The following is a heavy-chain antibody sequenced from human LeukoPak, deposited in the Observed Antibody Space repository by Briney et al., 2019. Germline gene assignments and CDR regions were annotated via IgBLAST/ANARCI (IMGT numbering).Heavy chain of an antibody. CDR1: GFTFSGSA. D-gene: IGHD3-10*01. CDR2: IRSKSNSYAT. Sequence: PGGSLRLSCAASGFTFSGSAMHWVRQASGKGLEWVGRIRSKSNSYATGYAASVKGRFTISRDDSKNTAYLQMNSLKTEDTAVYYCRLPYYYGSGSSYGMDVWGQGTTVTVSS. J-gene: IGHJ6*02. V-gene: IGHV3-73*01. CDR3: RLPYYYGSGSSYGMDV.